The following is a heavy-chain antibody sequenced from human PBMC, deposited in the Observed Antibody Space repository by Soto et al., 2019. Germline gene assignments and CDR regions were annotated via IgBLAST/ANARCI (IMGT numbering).Heavy chain of an antibody. CDR1: GFTFSSYS. CDR2: ISSSSSTI. CDR3: ARSIIYWSSSPGHV. J-gene: IGHJ6*02. D-gene: IGHD6-6*01. Sequence: PGGSLRLSCAASGFTFSSYSMNWVRQAPGKGLEWVSYISSSSSTIYYADSVKGRFTISRDNAKNSLYLQMNSLRDEDTAVYYCARSIIYWSSSPGHVWGQGTTVTVSS. V-gene: IGHV3-48*02.